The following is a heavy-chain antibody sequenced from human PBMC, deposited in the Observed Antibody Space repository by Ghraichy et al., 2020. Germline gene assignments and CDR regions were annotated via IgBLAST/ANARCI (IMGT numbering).Heavy chain of an antibody. V-gene: IGHV4-38-2*01. D-gene: IGHD3-22*01. Sequence: SETLSLTCAVSGFSVSSGYYWGWIRQPPGKGLEWIGGIYHSGTTFYNPSLKSRVTITISADTSRNQFSLKLRSVTAADTAVYYCARSFYDSTGYYKNWGQGALVTVSS. CDR1: GFSVSSGYY. J-gene: IGHJ4*02. CDR3: ARSFYDSTGYYKN. CDR2: IYHSGTT.